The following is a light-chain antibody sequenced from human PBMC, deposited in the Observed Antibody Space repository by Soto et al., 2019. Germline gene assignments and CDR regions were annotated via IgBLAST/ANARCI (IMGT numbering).Light chain of an antibody. Sequence: EIVLTQSPGTLFLSPGERATLSCRASQSVSSSYLAWYQQKPGQAPRLLIYDASNRATGIPARFSGSGSGTDFTLTISSLEPEDFAVYYCQQRSNWPLSITFGQGTRLEIK. CDR3: QQRSNWPLSIT. J-gene: IGKJ5*01. CDR2: DAS. V-gene: IGKV3D-20*02. CDR1: QSVSSSY.